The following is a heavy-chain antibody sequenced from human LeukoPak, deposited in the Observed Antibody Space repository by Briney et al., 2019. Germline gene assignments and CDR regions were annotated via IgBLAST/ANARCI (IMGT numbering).Heavy chain of an antibody. CDR1: GFTFSSYG. D-gene: IGHD2-2*01. J-gene: IGHJ4*02. Sequence: GGSLRLSCAASGFTFSSYGMHWVRQAPGKGLEWVAFIRYDGSDKYYADSVKGRFTVSRDNSKNTLYLQMNSLRAEDTTVCYCAKASGQAGYCSSTSCHYTFDYWGQGTLVTVSS. CDR2: IRYDGSDK. CDR3: AKASGQAGYCSSTSCHYTFDY. V-gene: IGHV3-30*02.